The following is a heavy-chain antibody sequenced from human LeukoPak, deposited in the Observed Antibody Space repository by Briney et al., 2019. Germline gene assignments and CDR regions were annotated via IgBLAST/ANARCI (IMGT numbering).Heavy chain of an antibody. D-gene: IGHD4-11*01. Sequence: GGSLRLSCAASGFTFSSHAMSWVRQAPGKGLEWVSAISASGDGIYYTDSVKGRFTMSRDNSKDTLYLQMNSLRAEDTAVYYCARDGVYSNSDYWGQGTLVTVSS. CDR3: ARDGVYSNSDY. V-gene: IGHV3-23*01. CDR2: ISASGDGI. J-gene: IGHJ4*02. CDR1: GFTFSSHA.